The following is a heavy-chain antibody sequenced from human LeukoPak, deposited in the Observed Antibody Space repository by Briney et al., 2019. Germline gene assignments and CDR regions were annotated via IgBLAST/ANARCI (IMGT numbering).Heavy chain of an antibody. V-gene: IGHV4-4*07. CDR2: IYAGRNT. J-gene: IGHJ4*02. D-gene: IGHD2-21*02. Sequence: KTSETLSLTCTVSGGSISNYYWSWIGQPAGKGLEWIGRIYAGRNTDHNPSLKSRVTMSLDSSKNQFSLRLTSVTAADTAVYYCAREHKDYDGDGYYYGYWGQGTLVTVSS. CDR1: GGSISNYY. CDR3: AREHKDYDGDGYYYGY.